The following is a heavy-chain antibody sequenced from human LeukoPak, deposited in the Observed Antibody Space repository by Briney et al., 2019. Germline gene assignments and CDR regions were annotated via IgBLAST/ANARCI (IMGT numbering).Heavy chain of an antibody. CDR2: INHSGST. CDR3: ASSLAARFDY. J-gene: IGHJ4*02. CDR1: GGSFSGYY. Sequence: SETLSLTCAVYGGSFSGYYWSWIRQPPGKGLEWIGEINHSGSTNYNPSLKSRVTISVDTSKNQFSLKLSSVTAADTAVYYCASSLAARFDYWGQGTLVAVSS. V-gene: IGHV4-34*01. D-gene: IGHD6-6*01.